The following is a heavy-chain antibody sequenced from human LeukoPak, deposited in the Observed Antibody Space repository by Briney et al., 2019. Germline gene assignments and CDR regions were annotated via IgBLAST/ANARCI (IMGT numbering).Heavy chain of an antibody. CDR3: AKFPAKEVAGTGNWFDP. CDR1: GFTFSSYS. D-gene: IGHD6-19*01. Sequence: GGSLRLSCAASGFTFSSYSMTWVRQAPGKGLEWVSSISSSSSYIYYADSVRGRFTISRDNAKNSLYLQMNSLRAEDTAIYYCAKFPAKEVAGTGNWFDPWGQGTLVTVSS. V-gene: IGHV3-21*04. CDR2: ISSSSSYI. J-gene: IGHJ5*02.